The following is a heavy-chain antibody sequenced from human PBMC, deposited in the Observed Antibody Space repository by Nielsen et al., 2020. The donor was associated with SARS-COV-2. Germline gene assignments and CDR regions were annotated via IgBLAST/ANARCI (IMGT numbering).Heavy chain of an antibody. V-gene: IGHV6-1*01. D-gene: IGHD4-17*01. CDR1: GDRVSSRSAA. J-gene: IGHJ6*03. CDR2: TYYRSKWYN. Sequence: SQTLSLPCALSGDRVSSRSAAWNWIRQSPSRGLEWLGRTYYRSKWYNDYAVSVKSRITINPDTSKNQFSLHLNSVTPEDTAVYYCARARGAYGDYYYYYYTDVWGKGTTVTVSS. CDR3: ARARGAYGDYYYYYYTDV.